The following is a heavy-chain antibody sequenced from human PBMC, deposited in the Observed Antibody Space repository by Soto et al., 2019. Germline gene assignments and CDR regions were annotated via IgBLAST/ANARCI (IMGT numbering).Heavy chain of an antibody. CDR3: AGDPDSHYNDSHAYSYP. CDR2: IIPIIGII. CDR1: GGTFSTYT. D-gene: IGHD3-22*01. V-gene: IGHV1-69*08. Sequence: QVQLVQSGAEVKKPGSSVKVSCKASGGTFSTYTITWVRQAPGQGLEWMGRIIPIIGIINYAQKFQGRVTITADQSTGTAYMELTSLRSDDTAVYYCAGDPDSHYNDSHAYSYPWGQGTLVTVSS. J-gene: IGHJ5*02.